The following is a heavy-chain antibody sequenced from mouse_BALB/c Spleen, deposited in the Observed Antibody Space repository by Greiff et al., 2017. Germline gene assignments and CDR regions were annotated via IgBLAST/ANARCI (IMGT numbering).Heavy chain of an antibody. CDR2: IWAGGST. Sequence: QVQLKESGPGLVAPSQSLSITCTVSGFSLTSYGVHWVRQPPGKGLEWLGVIWAGGSTNYNSALMSRLSISKDNSKSQVFLKMNSLQTDDTAMYYCARDYYGSSFHFDYWGQGTTLTVSS. CDR3: ARDYYGSSFHFDY. V-gene: IGHV2-9*02. D-gene: IGHD1-1*01. J-gene: IGHJ2*01. CDR1: GFSLTSYG.